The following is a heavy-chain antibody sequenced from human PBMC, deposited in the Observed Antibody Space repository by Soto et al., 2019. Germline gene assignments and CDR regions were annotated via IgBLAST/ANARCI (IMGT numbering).Heavy chain of an antibody. CDR1: GFSLSTTGVG. CDR2: IYWDDDK. D-gene: IGHD3-10*01. CDR3: AQGVPHYGLGRERGTWFDP. V-gene: IGHV2-5*02. Sequence: QITLKESGPTLVRPTQTLTLTCTFSGFSLSTTGVGVGWIRQPPGKALEWLALIYWDDDKRYRPSLKSRLTITQDTSKNEVILTMTDMDPVDTARYYCAQGVPHYGLGRERGTWFDPWGQGTLVTVSS. J-gene: IGHJ5*02.